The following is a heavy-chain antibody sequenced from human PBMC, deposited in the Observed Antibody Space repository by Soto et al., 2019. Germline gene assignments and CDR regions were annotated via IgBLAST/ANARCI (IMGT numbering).Heavy chain of an antibody. Sequence: VQLQESGPGLVKPSETLSLTCTVSGGSISSYYWSWIRQPAGKGLEWIGRIYTSGSTNYNPSLKSRVTMSVDTSKNQFSLKLSSVTAADTAVYYCARGGIAARPDYHWFDPWGQGTLVTVSS. CDR3: ARGGIAARPDYHWFDP. D-gene: IGHD6-6*01. CDR2: IYTSGST. J-gene: IGHJ5*02. CDR1: GGSISSYY. V-gene: IGHV4-4*07.